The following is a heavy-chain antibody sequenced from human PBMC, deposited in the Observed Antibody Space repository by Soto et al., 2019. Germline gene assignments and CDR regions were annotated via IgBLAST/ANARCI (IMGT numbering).Heavy chain of an antibody. J-gene: IGHJ3*02. Sequence: VGSLRLSCAASGFIFSPYGIHWVRQAPGKGLEWVALIRNDGSDKYYAESVTGRFTISRDNSKNTVYLQMNSLRAEDTALYFCARAPRMAPFDIWGQGTMVTVSS. CDR1: GFIFSPYG. V-gene: IGHV3-33*01. CDR3: ARAPRMAPFDI. CDR2: IRNDGSDK.